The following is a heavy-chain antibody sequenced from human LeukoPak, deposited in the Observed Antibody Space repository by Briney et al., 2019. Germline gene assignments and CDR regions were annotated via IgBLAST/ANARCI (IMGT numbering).Heavy chain of an antibody. Sequence: SETLSLTCAVYGGSFSGYYWSWIRQPPGKGLEWIGEINHSGSTNHNPSLKSRVTISVDTSKNQFSLKLSSVTAADTAVYYCARGKSKGIDYWGQGTLVTVSS. CDR3: ARGKSKGIDY. CDR2: INHSGST. CDR1: GGSFSGYY. J-gene: IGHJ4*02. D-gene: IGHD3-10*01. V-gene: IGHV4-34*01.